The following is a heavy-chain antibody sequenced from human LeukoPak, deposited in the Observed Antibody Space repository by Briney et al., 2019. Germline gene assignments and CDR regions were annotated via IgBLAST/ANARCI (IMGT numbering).Heavy chain of an antibody. Sequence: GASVKVSCKASGYTFTSYYMHWVRQAPGQGLEWMGIINPSGGSTSYAQKFQGRVTMTTDTSTSTAYMELRSLRSDDTAVYYCARDSGSGSYSDYYYYYYMDVWGKGTTVTVSS. D-gene: IGHD1-26*01. J-gene: IGHJ6*03. CDR3: ARDSGSGSYSDYYYYYYMDV. CDR2: INPSGGST. CDR1: GYTFTSYY. V-gene: IGHV1-46*01.